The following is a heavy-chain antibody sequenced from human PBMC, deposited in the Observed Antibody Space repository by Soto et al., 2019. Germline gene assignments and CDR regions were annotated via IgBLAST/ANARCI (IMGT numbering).Heavy chain of an antibody. J-gene: IGHJ4*02. CDR3: ARENSSPWFGELLYYFDY. Sequence: ASVKVSCKASGYTFTSYGISWVRQAPGQGLEWMGWISAYNGNTNYAQKLQGRVTMTTDTSTSTAYMELRSLISDDTAVYYCARENSSPWFGELLYYFDYWGQGTLVTVSS. CDR1: GYTFTSYG. D-gene: IGHD3-10*01. CDR2: ISAYNGNT. V-gene: IGHV1-18*01.